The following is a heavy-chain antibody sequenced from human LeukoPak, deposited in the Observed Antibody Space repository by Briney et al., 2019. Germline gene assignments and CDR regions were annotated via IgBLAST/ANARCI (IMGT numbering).Heavy chain of an antibody. Sequence: PSQTLSLTCGVSGDSFSSGGYAWTWIRQPPGKGLEWIGYIFYSGTTFYSPSLKSRVTMSVDKSKNHFSLSLTSVTAADTAMYFCARVVGASSYLDSWGQGILVIVSS. J-gene: IGHJ4*02. V-gene: IGHV4-30-2*01. D-gene: IGHD2-2*01. CDR2: IFYSGTT. CDR3: ARVVGASSYLDS. CDR1: GDSFSSGGYA.